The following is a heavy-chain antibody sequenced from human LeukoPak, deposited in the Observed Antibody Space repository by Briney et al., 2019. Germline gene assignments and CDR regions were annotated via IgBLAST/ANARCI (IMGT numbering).Heavy chain of an antibody. Sequence: GGSLRLSCAASGFTFSSYAMHWVRQAPGKGLEWVAVISYDGSNKYYADSVKGRFTISRDNSKNTLYLQMNSLGAEDTAVYYCARDPEHCSSTSCYQETVDYWGQGTLVTVSS. CDR3: ARDPEHCSSTSCYQETVDY. V-gene: IGHV3-30-3*01. D-gene: IGHD2-2*01. CDR2: ISYDGSNK. CDR1: GFTFSSYA. J-gene: IGHJ4*02.